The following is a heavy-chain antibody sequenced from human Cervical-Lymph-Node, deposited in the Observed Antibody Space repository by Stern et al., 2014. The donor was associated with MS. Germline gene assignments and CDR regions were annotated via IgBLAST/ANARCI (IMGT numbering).Heavy chain of an antibody. J-gene: IGHJ6*02. Sequence: EVQLVESGGGLVQPGRSLRLSCAASGFTFDDYAMHWVRQAPGKGLEWVSGISWNSGSIGYADSVKGRFTISRDNAKNSLYLQMNSLRAEDTALYYCAKDTAMASYYYYGMDVWGQGTTVTVSS. V-gene: IGHV3-9*01. CDR1: GFTFDDYA. CDR3: AKDTAMASYYYYGMDV. CDR2: ISWNSGSI. D-gene: IGHD5-18*01.